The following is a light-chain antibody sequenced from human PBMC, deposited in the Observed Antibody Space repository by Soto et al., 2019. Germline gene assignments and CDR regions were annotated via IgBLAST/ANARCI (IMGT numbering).Light chain of an antibody. J-gene: IGLJ1*01. CDR1: SSDVGAYNY. Sequence: QSALTQPASVSGSPGKSITISCTGTSSDVGAYNYDSWYPQYTGEAPKVIIYDVSHRPAGVSDRFSGSKSGNTASLTISGLQTQDEADYYCSSYTSATTYVFGTGTKVTVL. CDR3: SSYTSATTYV. V-gene: IGLV2-14*01. CDR2: DVS.